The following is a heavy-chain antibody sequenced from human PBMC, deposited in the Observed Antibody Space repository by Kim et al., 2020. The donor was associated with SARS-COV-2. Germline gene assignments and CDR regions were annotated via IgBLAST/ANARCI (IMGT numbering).Heavy chain of an antibody. CDR1: GFTFSSYS. CDR2: ISSSSSYI. D-gene: IGHD4-17*01. Sequence: GGSLRLSCAASGFTFSSYSMNWVRQAPGKGLEWVSSISSSSSYIYYADSVKGRFTISRDNAKNSLYLQMNSLRAEDTAVYYCARDGDYGYGFYWFDPWGQGTLVTVSS. CDR3: ARDGDYGYGFYWFDP. V-gene: IGHV3-21*01. J-gene: IGHJ5*02.